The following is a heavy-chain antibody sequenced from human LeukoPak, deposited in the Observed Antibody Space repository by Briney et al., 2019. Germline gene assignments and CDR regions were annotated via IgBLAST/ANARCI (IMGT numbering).Heavy chain of an antibody. CDR3: ARDREDYGGNSFDY. V-gene: IGHV3-30-3*01. CDR2: ISYDGSNK. D-gene: IGHD4-23*01. Sequence: HSGGSLRLSCAASGFTFSSYAMHWVRQAPGKGLEWVAVISYDGSNKYYADSVKGRFTISRDNSKNTLYLQMNSLRAEDTAVYYCARDREDYGGNSFDYWGQGTLVTVSS. CDR1: GFTFSSYA. J-gene: IGHJ4*02.